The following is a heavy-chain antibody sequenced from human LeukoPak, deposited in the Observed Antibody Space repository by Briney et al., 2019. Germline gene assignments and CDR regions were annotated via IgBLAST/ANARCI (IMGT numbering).Heavy chain of an antibody. Sequence: GGSLRLSCAASGFTFNSYSMNWVRQAPGKGLEWVSYISSTGSTIYYADSVKGRFTISRDNAKNALYLQMNSLKAEDTALYYCARKLKTGTTEGAFDIWGQGTMVTVSS. CDR2: ISSTGSTI. D-gene: IGHD1-7*01. CDR3: ARKLKTGTTEGAFDI. V-gene: IGHV3-48*01. CDR1: GFTFNSYS. J-gene: IGHJ3*02.